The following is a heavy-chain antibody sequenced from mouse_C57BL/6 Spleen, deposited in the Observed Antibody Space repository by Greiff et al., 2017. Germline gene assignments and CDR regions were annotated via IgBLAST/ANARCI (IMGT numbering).Heavy chain of an antibody. V-gene: IGHV14-3*01. J-gene: IGHJ2*01. CDR2: IDPANGNT. D-gene: IGHD1-1*01. CDR1: GFNIKNTY. Sequence: EVQGVESVAELVRPGASVKLSCTASGFNIKNTYMHWVKQRPEQGLEWIGRIDPANGNTKYAPKFQGKATITADTSSNTAYLQLSSLTSEDTAIYYCARPTVVATNYFDYWGQGTTLTVSS. CDR3: ARPTVVATNYFDY.